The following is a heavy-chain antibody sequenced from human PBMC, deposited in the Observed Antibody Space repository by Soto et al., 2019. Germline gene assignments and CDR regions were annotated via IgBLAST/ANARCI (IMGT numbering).Heavy chain of an antibody. CDR3: ARGVDSWSGYLF. CDR2: IHHSGST. V-gene: IGHV4-34*01. Sequence: QVHLQQWGAGLLKPSETLSLTCALYGGSFAGYYWSWIRQSPGKGLEWIGEIHHSGSTKYNPSLKSRVSLSVDTSTKQFSLKMTSMTAADRGVYYCARGVDSWSGYLFWGQGTPVTVAS. CDR1: GGSFAGYY. J-gene: IGHJ4*02. D-gene: IGHD3-3*01.